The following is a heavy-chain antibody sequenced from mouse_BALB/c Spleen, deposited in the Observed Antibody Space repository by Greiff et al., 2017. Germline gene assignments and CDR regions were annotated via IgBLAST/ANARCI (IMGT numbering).Heavy chain of an antibody. D-gene: IGHD2-2*01. CDR3: ARDGYYDAMDY. V-gene: IGHV2-9*02. CDR1: GFSLTSYG. Sequence: QVQLKESGPGLVAPSQSLSITCTVSGFSLTSYGVHWVRQPPGKGLEWLGVIWAGGSTNYNSALMSRLSISKDNSKSQVFLKMNSLQTDDTAMYYCARDGYYDAMDYWAQGTSVTVSS. J-gene: IGHJ4*01. CDR2: IWAGGST.